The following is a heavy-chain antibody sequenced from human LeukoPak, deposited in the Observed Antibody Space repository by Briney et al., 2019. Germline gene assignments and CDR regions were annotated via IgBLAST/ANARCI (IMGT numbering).Heavy chain of an antibody. CDR2: ISGNGDST. CDR3: ARGRGSYSLDY. J-gene: IGHJ4*02. V-gene: IGHV3-23*01. Sequence: GGSLRLSCAASGFTLSSYAMSWVRQAPGKGLEWVSAISGNGDSTYYADSVKGRLTISRDNSKNTLYLQMNSLRAEDTAVYNCARGRGSYSLDYWGQGTLVTVSS. CDR1: GFTLSSYA. D-gene: IGHD3-10*01.